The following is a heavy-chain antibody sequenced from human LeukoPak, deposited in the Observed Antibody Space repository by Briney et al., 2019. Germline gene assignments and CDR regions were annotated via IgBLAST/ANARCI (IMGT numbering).Heavy chain of an antibody. CDR3: ASDYYDSSGYSEPYDY. D-gene: IGHD3-22*01. CDR1: GFTFSSYA. Sequence: GGSLRLSCAASGFTFSSYAMHWVRQAPGKGLEWVAVISYDGSNKYYADSVKGRFTISRDNSKNTLYLQMNSLRAEDTAVYYCASDYYDSSGYSEPYDYWGQVTLVTVSS. J-gene: IGHJ4*02. V-gene: IGHV3-30-3*01. CDR2: ISYDGSNK.